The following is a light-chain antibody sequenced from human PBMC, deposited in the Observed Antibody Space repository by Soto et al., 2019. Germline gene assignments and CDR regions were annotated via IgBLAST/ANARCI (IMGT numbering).Light chain of an antibody. CDR3: YSYASSSTPVV. J-gene: IGLJ2*01. Sequence: QSALTQPASVSGSPGQSITIPCTGTSSDVGGYNYVSWYQQHPGKAPKLMIYDVRNRSSGVSNRFSGSKSGNTASLTISGLQAEDEADYYGYSYASSSTPVVFGGGTKLTVL. V-gene: IGLV2-14*03. CDR1: SSDVGGYNY. CDR2: DVR.